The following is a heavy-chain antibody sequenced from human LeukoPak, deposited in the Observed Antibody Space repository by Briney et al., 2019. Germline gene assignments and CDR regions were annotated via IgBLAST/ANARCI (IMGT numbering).Heavy chain of an antibody. J-gene: IGHJ4*02. CDR1: GYTFTSYG. CDR2: ISAYNGNT. D-gene: IGHD3-22*01. Sequence: ASVKVSCKASGYTFTSYGISWVRQAPGQGLEWMGWISAYNGNTNYAQKLQGRVTMTTDTSTSTAYMELRSLRSDDTAVYYYARDPSTYYYDSSGYPHFDYWGQGTLVTLSS. CDR3: ARDPSTYYYDSSGYPHFDY. V-gene: IGHV1-18*01.